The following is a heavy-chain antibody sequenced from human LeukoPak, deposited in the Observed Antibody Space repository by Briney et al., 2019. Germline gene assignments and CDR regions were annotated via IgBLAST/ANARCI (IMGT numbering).Heavy chain of an antibody. V-gene: IGHV3-48*02. CDR3: ATYRGPLDY. Sequence: PGGSLRLSCAASGFTFSTYGINWVRQAPGKGLEWVSYISSGSGTIYYADSVKGRFTISRDNAKNSLYLQMNSLRDEDTGVYYCATYRGPLDYWGQGTLVTVSS. J-gene: IGHJ4*02. CDR1: GFTFSTYG. CDR2: ISSGSGTI. D-gene: IGHD3-10*01.